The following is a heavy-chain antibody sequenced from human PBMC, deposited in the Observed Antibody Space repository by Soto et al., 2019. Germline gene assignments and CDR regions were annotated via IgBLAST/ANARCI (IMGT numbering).Heavy chain of an antibody. CDR1: GGTFSSYA. V-gene: IGHV1-69*13. CDR2: IIPIFGTA. Sequence: ASVKVSCKASGGTFSSYAISWVRQAPGQGLEWMGGIIPIFGTANYAQKFQGRVTITADESTSTAYMELSSLRSEDTAVYYCSWSVTVRAEFDYWGQGTLVTVSS. J-gene: IGHJ4*02. CDR3: SWSVTVRAEFDY. D-gene: IGHD3-16*02.